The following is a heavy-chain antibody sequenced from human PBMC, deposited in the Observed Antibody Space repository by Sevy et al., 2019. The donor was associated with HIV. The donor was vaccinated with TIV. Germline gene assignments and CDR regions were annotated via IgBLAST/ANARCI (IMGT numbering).Heavy chain of an antibody. CDR2: ILFDGTDK. CDR3: MRENTMSPRRSFDY. CDR1: GFTFSSYP. Sequence: GGSLRLSCAASGFTFSSYPMHWVRQAPGKGLEWVSFILFDGTDKYYADSVKGRFTITRDNSKNTLFLQMNSLRAEDKGFYYGMRENTMSPRRSFDYWGQGTMVTVSS. J-gene: IGHJ4*02. V-gene: IGHV3-30-3*01. D-gene: IGHD3-22*01.